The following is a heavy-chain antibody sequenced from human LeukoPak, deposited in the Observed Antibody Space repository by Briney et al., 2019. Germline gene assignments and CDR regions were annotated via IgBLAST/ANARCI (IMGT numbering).Heavy chain of an antibody. CDR3: AREPYCSSTSCHPGAFDI. Sequence: SETLSLTCTVSGYPISSGYYWGWIRQPAGKGLEWIGRIYTSGSTNYNPSLKSRVTISVDTSKNQFSLKLSSVTAADTAVYYCAREPYCSSTSCHPGAFDIWGQGTMVTVSS. CDR2: IYTSGST. J-gene: IGHJ3*02. D-gene: IGHD2-2*01. CDR1: GYPISSGYY. V-gene: IGHV4-61*02.